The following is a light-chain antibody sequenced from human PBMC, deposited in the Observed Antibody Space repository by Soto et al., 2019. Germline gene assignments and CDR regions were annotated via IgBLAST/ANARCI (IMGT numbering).Light chain of an antibody. CDR1: SSDIGGYKY. J-gene: IGLJ1*01. CDR2: EVS. Sequence: QSVLTQPPSASGSLGQSVPISCTGTSSDIGGYKYVSWYQQHPGKAPKLIIYEVSQRPSGVPDRFSGSKSGNTASLTVSGLQAEDEAAYYCSSYAGNNIYVFGTGTKLTVL. V-gene: IGLV2-8*01. CDR3: SSYAGNNIYV.